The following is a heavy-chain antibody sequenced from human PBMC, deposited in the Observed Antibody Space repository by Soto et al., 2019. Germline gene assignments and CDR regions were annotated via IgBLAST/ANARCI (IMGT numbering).Heavy chain of an antibody. CDR2: ISNDGRST. D-gene: IGHD2-21*02. Sequence: EVQLVESGGGLVQPGGSLRLSCAASGLTFSNFRMHWVRQAPGKGLVWVALISNDGRSTNHADSVKGRFTISRDNAKSTLYLQLTRLRDEDTAVYYCARDTAGLSYCGHGTLVTVAS. CDR1: GLTFSNFR. CDR3: ARDTAGLSY. V-gene: IGHV3-74*01. J-gene: IGHJ4*01.